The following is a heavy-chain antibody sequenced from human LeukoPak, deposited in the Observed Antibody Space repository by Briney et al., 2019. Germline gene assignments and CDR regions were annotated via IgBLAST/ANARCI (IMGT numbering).Heavy chain of an antibody. D-gene: IGHD3-10*01. CDR1: GFTFSSYW. J-gene: IGHJ5*02. V-gene: IGHV3-74*01. CDR2: INSDGSST. Sequence: GGSLRLSCAASGFTFSSYWMHWVRQAPGKGLVWVSRINSDGSSTSYADSVKGRFTISRDNSKNTLYLQMNSLRAEDTAVYYCAKRYGSGSYYLWFDPWGQGTLVTVSS. CDR3: AKRYGSGSYYLWFDP.